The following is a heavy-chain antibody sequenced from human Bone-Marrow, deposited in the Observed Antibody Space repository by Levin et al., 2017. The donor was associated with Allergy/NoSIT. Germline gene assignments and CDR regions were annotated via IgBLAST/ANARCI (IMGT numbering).Heavy chain of an antibody. Sequence: SETLSLTCTVSGDSIISATYYWGWVRQPPGKGLEWIGSVYFSGSTYLSPFLKSRVTMSVDTSRSHFSPNLSSVTAADTAVYYCARVPALRFLDWFLDYWGRGVLVTVSS. CDR1: GDSIISATYY. J-gene: IGHJ4*02. CDR2: VYFSGST. V-gene: IGHV4-39*02. CDR3: ARVPALRFLDWFLDY. D-gene: IGHD3-9*01.